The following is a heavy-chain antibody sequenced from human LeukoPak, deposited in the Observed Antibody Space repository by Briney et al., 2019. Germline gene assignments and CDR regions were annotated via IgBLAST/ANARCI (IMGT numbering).Heavy chain of an antibody. CDR1: GDSVSSNSAA. Sequence: SQTLSLTCAISGDSVSSNSAAWNWIRQSPSRGLEWLGRTYYRSKWYNDYAVSVKSRITINPDTSKNQFSLQLNSVTPEDTAVYYCAREIITVIVVVPNKNWFDPWGQGTLVTVSS. J-gene: IGHJ5*02. V-gene: IGHV6-1*01. D-gene: IGHD3-22*01. CDR3: AREIITVIVVVPNKNWFDP. CDR2: TYYRSKWYN.